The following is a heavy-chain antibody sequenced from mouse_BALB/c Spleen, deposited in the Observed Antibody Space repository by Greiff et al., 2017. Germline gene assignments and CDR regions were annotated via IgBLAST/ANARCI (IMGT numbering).Heavy chain of an antibody. CDR1: GYSITSGYY. Sequence: EVQLQESGPGLVKPSQSLSLTCSVTGYSITSGYYWNWIRQFPGNKLEWMGYISYDGSNNYNPSLKNRISITRDTSKNQFFLKLNSVTTEDTATYYCAKGGYGNYDYAMDYWGQGTSVTVSS. D-gene: IGHD2-10*02. J-gene: IGHJ4*01. V-gene: IGHV3-6*02. CDR3: AKGGYGNYDYAMDY. CDR2: ISYDGSN.